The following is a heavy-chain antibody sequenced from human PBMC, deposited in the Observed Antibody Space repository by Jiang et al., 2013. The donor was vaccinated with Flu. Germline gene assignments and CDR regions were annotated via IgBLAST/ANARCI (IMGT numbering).Heavy chain of an antibody. CDR2: IYHTGST. CDR3: ARQKSQWLEPFDY. D-gene: IGHD6-19*01. V-gene: IGHV4-39*01. CDR1: GGSISSSGSSYY. J-gene: IGHJ4*02. Sequence: GSGLVKPSETLSLTCTVFGGSISSSGSSYYWGWIRQPPGKGLEWIGSIYHTGSTYYNPSLKSRVTISVDTSKNQFSLKLRSVTAADTAVYYCARQKSQWLEPFDYWGQGTLVTVSS.